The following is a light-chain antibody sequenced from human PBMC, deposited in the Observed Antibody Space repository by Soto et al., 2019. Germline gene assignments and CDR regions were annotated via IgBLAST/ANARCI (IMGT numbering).Light chain of an antibody. Sequence: DIQLTQSPPSVSASVGDRVTITCRASQGISRWLAWYQQRPGRAPKLLIYAVSSFYYHVPSRFSGSGSGTDFTLTISSLQPEDIATYYCQQAQSFPLTFGGGTRVEIK. CDR2: AVS. CDR3: QQAQSFPLT. CDR1: QGISRW. V-gene: IGKV1-12*01. J-gene: IGKJ4*01.